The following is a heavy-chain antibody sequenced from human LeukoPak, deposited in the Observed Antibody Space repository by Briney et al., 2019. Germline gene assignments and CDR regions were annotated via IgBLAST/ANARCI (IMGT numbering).Heavy chain of an antibody. CDR1: GYPFGSYG. D-gene: IGHD4-17*01. CDR2: NSGYEGNT. CDR3: AISMSKDYGDYVRYFDY. J-gene: IGHJ4*02. Sequence: ASVKVSCKASGYPFGSYGISWVRQAPGQGLEWMGWNSGYEGNTKYAQKFQGRVTMTRDTSTSTVYMELSSLRSDDTAVYYCAISMSKDYGDYVRYFDYWGQGTLVTVSS. V-gene: IGHV1-18*01.